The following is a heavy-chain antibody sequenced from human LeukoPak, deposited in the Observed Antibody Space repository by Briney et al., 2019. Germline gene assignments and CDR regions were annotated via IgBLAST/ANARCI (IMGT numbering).Heavy chain of an antibody. D-gene: IGHD2-21*02. CDR2: ISYIGST. CDR1: DDSFSSHY. Sequence: SETLSLTCAVSDDSFSSHYWTWFRQPPGKGLEWIGYISYIGSTNYNPSLKSRVTISIDTSKNQFSLKLTSVTAADTAVYYCTRGASCGGDCYWEDYYYYGTDVWGQGTTVTVSS. J-gene: IGHJ6*02. V-gene: IGHV4-59*11. CDR3: TRGASCGGDCYWEDYYYYGTDV.